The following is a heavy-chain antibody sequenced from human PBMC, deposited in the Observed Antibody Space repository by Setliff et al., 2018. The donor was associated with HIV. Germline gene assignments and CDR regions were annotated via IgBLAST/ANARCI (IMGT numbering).Heavy chain of an antibody. D-gene: IGHD6-13*01. CDR3: ARGVAAAGALMDV. V-gene: IGHV4-4*07. Sequence: SETLSLTCNVSGASVSIYFWVWIRQPAGKTLEWIGRTHSSGDTHYNPPLNSRVTMSLDTSKNQFSLEMTSVTAADTAVYYCARGVAAAGALMDVWGKGTTVTVSS. CDR1: GASVSIYF. CDR2: THSSGDT. J-gene: IGHJ6*03.